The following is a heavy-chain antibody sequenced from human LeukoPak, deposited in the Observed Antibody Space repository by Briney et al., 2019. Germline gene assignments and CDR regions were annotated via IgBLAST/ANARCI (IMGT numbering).Heavy chain of an antibody. CDR3: ANYYGANAAALDY. J-gene: IGHJ4*02. V-gene: IGHV3-30*18. CDR2: ISYDGSNK. CDR1: EFTFSSYG. Sequence: PGGSLRLSCAASEFTFSSYGMHWVRQTPGKGLEGVAVISYDGSNKYYADSVKGRFTISRDNSKNTLYLQMNSLRAEDTAVYYCANYYGANAAALDYWGQGTLVTVSS. D-gene: IGHD6-13*01.